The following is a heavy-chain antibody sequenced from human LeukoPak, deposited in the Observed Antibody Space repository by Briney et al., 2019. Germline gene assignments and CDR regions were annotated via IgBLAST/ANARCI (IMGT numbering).Heavy chain of an antibody. V-gene: IGHV3-21*01. CDR2: ISSSSSYV. CDR3: ARDHVAARPRPLDY. D-gene: IGHD6-6*01. J-gene: IGHJ4*02. Sequence: GGSLRLSCAASGFSFSSYVMGWVRQAPGKGLEWVSSISSSSSYVYYADSVKGRFTISRDNAKNSLYLQMNSLRAEDTAVYYCARDHVAARPRPLDYWGQGTLVTVSS. CDR1: GFSFSSYV.